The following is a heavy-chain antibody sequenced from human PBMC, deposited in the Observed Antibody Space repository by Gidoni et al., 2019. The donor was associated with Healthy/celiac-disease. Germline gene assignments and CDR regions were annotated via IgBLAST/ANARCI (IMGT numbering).Heavy chain of an antibody. D-gene: IGHD2-2*01. J-gene: IGHJ4*02. CDR2: INPNSGGT. V-gene: IGHV1-2*06. Sequence: QVQLVQSGAEVKTPGASVKVSCTASGYTFTGYYMHWVRQAPGQGLEWMGRINPNSGGTNYAQKFQGRVTMTRDTSISTAYMELSRLRSDDTAVYYCARGRYCSSTSCYALDYWGQGTLVTVSS. CDR3: ARGRYCSSTSCYALDY. CDR1: GYTFTGYY.